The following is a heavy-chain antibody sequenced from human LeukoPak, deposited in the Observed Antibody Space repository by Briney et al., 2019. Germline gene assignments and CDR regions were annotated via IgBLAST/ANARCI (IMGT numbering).Heavy chain of an antibody. D-gene: IGHD3-22*01. CDR3: APTYYYDSSGYPTVV. CDR1: GYXFSSYG. J-gene: IGHJ4*02. CDR2: ISAYNGNT. V-gene: IGHV1-18*01. Sequence: ASVKVSCKSSGYXFSSYGIIWVRQAPGQGLEWMGWISAYNGNTNYAQNFQGRVTMTTDTSTSTAYMELRGLRSEDTAVYYCAPTYYYDSSGYPTVVWGQGTLVTVSS.